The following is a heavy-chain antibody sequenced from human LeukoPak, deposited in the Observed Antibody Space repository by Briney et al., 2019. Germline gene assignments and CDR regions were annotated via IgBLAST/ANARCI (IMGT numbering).Heavy chain of an antibody. Sequence: GGSLRLSCAAYGFTVSSNYMSWVRQAPGKGLEWVSIIYSGGSTHYTDSVRGRFIISRDISKNTLYLQMNSLRAEDTAVYYCARVGDCGRASCYAIDYWGEGTLVTVSS. V-gene: IGHV3-66*01. D-gene: IGHD2-2*01. CDR2: IYSGGST. J-gene: IGHJ4*02. CDR3: ARVGDCGRASCYAIDY. CDR1: GFTVSSNY.